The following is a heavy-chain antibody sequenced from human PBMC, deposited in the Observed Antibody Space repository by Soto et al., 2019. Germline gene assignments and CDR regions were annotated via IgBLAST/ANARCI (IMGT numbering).Heavy chain of an antibody. CDR3: AKDAGGTECFSHFDY. V-gene: IGHV3-23*01. CDR1: GFIFSTSA. J-gene: IGHJ4*02. D-gene: IGHD2-21*01. Sequence: EVQLLESGGGLVQPGGSLRLSCAASGFIFSTSAMNWVRQAPGKGLEWVSSISVSGGRIYYADSVKGRFTISRDNSKNTLYLQMNSLRAEDTAVYYCAKDAGGTECFSHFDYRGQGALVTVSS. CDR2: ISVSGGRI.